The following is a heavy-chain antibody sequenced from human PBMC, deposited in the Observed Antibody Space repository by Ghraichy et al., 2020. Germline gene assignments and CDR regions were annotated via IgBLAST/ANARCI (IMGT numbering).Heavy chain of an antibody. D-gene: IGHD1-1*01. Sequence: GGSLRLSCAASGFTFSSYAMSWVRQAPGKGLDWVSLITGSGGTTYYADSVKGRFIISRDKSKNTLYLQMNSLRAEDTATYYCAKGTQLWGQGTLVAVSS. J-gene: IGHJ4*02. V-gene: IGHV3-23*01. CDR3: AKGTQL. CDR2: ITGSGGTT. CDR1: GFTFSSYA.